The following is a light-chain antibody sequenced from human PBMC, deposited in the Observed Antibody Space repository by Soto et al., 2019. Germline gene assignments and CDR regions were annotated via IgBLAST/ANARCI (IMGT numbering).Light chain of an antibody. J-gene: IGKJ1*01. CDR3: QQYDSFSKT. Sequence: DIQMTQSPSTLSASVGDRVTITCRASQSIRSWLAWYQQKPGKAPQLLIYDASNLESGVPSRFSGSGSGTEFTLTISSLQPGDFATYYCQQYDSFSKTFGRGTKVEVK. CDR1: QSIRSW. CDR2: DAS. V-gene: IGKV1-5*01.